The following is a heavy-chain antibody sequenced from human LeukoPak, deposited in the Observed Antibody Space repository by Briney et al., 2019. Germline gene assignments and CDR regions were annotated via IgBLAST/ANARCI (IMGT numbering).Heavy chain of an antibody. J-gene: IGHJ3*01. V-gene: IGHV1-2*06. CDR3: ARVRYDYVWGSPPAFDL. D-gene: IGHD3-16*01. Sequence: ASVKVSCKASGYTFTGYYMHWVRQAPGQGLEWMGRINPNSGGTNYAQKFQGRVTMTRDTSISTAYMELSSLRSEDTAVYYCARVRYDYVWGSPPAFDLWGQGTMVTVSS. CDR2: INPNSGGT. CDR1: GYTFTGYY.